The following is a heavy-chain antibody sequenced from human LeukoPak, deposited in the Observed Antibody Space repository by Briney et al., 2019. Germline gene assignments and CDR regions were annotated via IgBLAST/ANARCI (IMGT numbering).Heavy chain of an antibody. CDR3: ARVRWCITIFGVVIKVYNWFDP. V-gene: IGHV4-30-2*01. D-gene: IGHD3-3*01. J-gene: IGHJ5*02. CDR2: IYHSGST. Sequence: PSETLSLTCAVSGGSISSGGYSWSWIRQPPGTGLEWIGYIYHSGSTYYNPSLKSRVTISVDRSKNQFSLKLSSVTAADTAVYYCARVRWCITIFGVVIKVYNWFDPWGQGTLVTVSS. CDR1: GGSISSGGYS.